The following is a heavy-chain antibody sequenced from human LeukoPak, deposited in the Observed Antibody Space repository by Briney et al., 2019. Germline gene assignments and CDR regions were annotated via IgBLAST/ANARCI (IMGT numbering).Heavy chain of an antibody. CDR1: GYSFLSHW. CDR2: IYPGDSDT. Sequence: GESLQISCKGSGYSFLSHWIGWVRQMPGKGLEWMGIIYPGDSDTRYNPSFQGQVTISADKSISTAYLQWSSLKASDTAMYYCARLPLGPLEGMDVWGQGTTVTVSS. V-gene: IGHV5-51*01. CDR3: ARLPLGPLEGMDV. J-gene: IGHJ6*02. D-gene: IGHD3-10*01.